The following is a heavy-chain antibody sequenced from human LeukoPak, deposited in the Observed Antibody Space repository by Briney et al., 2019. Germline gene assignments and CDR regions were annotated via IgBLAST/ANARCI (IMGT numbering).Heavy chain of an antibody. J-gene: IGHJ4*02. Sequence: PGRSLRLSCAASGFTFSSYWMSWVRQAPGKGLEWVANIKQDGSEKYYVDSVKGRFTISRDNAKNSLYLQVNSLRAEDTAVYYCARTSGWYVHNFDYWGQGTLVTVSS. V-gene: IGHV3-7*05. D-gene: IGHD6-19*01. CDR1: GFTFSSYW. CDR3: ARTSGWYVHNFDY. CDR2: IKQDGSEK.